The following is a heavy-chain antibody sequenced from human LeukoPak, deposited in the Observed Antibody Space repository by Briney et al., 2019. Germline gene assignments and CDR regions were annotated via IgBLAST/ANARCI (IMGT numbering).Heavy chain of an antibody. J-gene: IGHJ4*02. CDR1: GYNFTSFW. CDR2: IYPGDSDT. D-gene: IGHD3-10*01. V-gene: IGHV5-51*01. Sequence: PGESLKISCKGSGYNFTSFWIGWVRQMPGKGLEWMGTIYPGDSDTRYSPSFQGQVTISADKSISTAYLQWSSLKASDTAMYYCARSMVRGVITSSFDYWGQGTLVTVSS. CDR3: ARSMVRGVITSSFDY.